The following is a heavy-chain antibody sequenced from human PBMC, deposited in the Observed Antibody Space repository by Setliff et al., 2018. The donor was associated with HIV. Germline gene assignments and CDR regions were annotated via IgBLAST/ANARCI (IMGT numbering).Heavy chain of an antibody. V-gene: IGHV3-7*01. D-gene: IGHD1-26*01. CDR1: GFRFRSYW. CDR2: VKQDGTET. CDR3: ARWGSGSYERVFDY. J-gene: IGHJ4*02. Sequence: GGSLRLSCAASGFRFRSYWMSWGRQAPGKGLESVANVKQDGTETLYVDAVKGRFTISRDNANNLVYLQMNSLRVEDTAVYCCARWGSGSYERVFDYWGQGMLVTVSS.